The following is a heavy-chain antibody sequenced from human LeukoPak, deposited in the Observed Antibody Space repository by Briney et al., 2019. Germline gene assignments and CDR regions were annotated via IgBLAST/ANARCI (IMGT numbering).Heavy chain of an antibody. CDR1: GFTFSSYA. Sequence: GGSLRLSCAASGFTFSSYAMSWVRQAPGKGLEWVSAISGSGGSTYYADSVKGRFTISRDNSKNTLYLQMNSLRVEDTAVYSCAKDRAPYDSSDHSFDYWGQGTLVTVSS. D-gene: IGHD3-22*01. CDR3: AKDRAPYDSSDHSFDY. CDR2: ISGSGGST. V-gene: IGHV3-23*01. J-gene: IGHJ4*02.